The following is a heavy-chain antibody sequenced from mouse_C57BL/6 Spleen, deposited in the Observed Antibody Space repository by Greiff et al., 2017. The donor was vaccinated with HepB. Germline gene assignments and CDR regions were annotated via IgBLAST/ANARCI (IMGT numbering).Heavy chain of an antibody. CDR3: AREGYYDYPWFAY. Sequence: EVQRVESGPELVKPGASVKMSCKASGYTFTDYNMHWVKQSHGKSLEWIGYINPNNGGTSYNQKFKGKATLTVNKSSSTAYMELRSLTSEDSAVYYCAREGYYDYPWFAYWGQGTLVTVSA. V-gene: IGHV1-22*01. J-gene: IGHJ3*01. CDR2: INPNNGGT. CDR1: GYTFTDYN. D-gene: IGHD2-4*01.